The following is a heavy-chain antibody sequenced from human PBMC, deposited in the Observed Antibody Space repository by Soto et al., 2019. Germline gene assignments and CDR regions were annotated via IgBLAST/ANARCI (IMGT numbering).Heavy chain of an antibody. V-gene: IGHV3-33*01. CDR3: ARESGYSYGPFDY. D-gene: IGHD5-18*01. CDR2: IWYDGSNK. Sequence: GGSLRLSCAASGFTFSSYGMHWVRQAPGKGLEWVAVIWYDGSNKYYADSVKGRFTISRDNSKNTLYLQMNSLRAEDTAVYYCARESGYSYGPFDYWGQGTLVTVSS. J-gene: IGHJ4*02. CDR1: GFTFSSYG.